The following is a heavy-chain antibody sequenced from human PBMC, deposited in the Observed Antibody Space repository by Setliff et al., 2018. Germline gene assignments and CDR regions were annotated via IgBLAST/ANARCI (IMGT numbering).Heavy chain of an antibody. D-gene: IGHD6-13*01. CDR2: INHSGST. CDR1: GGSFSGYY. V-gene: IGHV4-34*01. J-gene: IGHJ4*02. Sequence: SETLSLTCAVYGGSFSGYYWSWIRQPPGKGLEWIGEINHSGSTNYNPSLKSRVTISVDTSKNQFSLKLSSVTAADTAVYYCASRGMSSSWFQGYFDYWGQGTLVTVSS. CDR3: ASRGMSSSWFQGYFDY.